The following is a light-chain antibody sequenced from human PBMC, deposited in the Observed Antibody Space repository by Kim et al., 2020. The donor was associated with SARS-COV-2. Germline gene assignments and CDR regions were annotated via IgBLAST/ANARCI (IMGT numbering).Light chain of an antibody. J-gene: IGKJ1*01. CDR1: QSVSSN. Sequence: VSPGKRTTLSCRASQSVSSNLAWYQQKPGQAPRLLIYVASTRATGIPARFSGSGSGTEFTLTITSVQSEDFAVYSCQQYNIWPGTFGQGTKVDIK. CDR2: VAS. V-gene: IGKV3-15*01. CDR3: QQYNIWPGT.